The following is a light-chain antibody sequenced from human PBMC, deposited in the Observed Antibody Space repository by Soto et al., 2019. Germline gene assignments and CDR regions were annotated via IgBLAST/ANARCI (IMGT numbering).Light chain of an antibody. J-gene: IGKJ1*01. CDR1: QSINSR. V-gene: IGKV1-39*01. CDR3: QQSYSRVT. Sequence: DIQMTQSPSSLSASVGDTVTITCRASQSINSRFSWYQQKAGQAPKLLIYAASRLQSGVPSRFSGSGSGTDFTLTISSLQPEDFATYFCQQSYSRVTVGQGTKVDIK. CDR2: AAS.